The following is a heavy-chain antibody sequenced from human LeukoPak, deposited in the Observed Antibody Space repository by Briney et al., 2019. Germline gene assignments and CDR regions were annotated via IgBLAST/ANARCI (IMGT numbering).Heavy chain of an antibody. J-gene: IGHJ4*02. D-gene: IGHD3-10*01. CDR2: LSGSGGGT. Sequence: GGSLRLSCPVSGITLSNYGMSWARQAPGKGLKWVAGLSGSGGGTNYADSVQGRFTISRDNPKNTLYLQMNSLRAEDTAVYFCAKRGVVIRVFLVGFHKEAYYFDSWGQGALVTVSS. V-gene: IGHV3-23*01. CDR1: GITLSNYG. CDR3: AKRGVVIRVFLVGFHKEAYYFDS.